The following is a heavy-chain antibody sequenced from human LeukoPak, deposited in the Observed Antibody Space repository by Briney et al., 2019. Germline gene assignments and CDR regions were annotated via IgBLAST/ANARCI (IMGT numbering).Heavy chain of an antibody. V-gene: IGHV3-23*01. J-gene: IGHJ4*02. CDR2: ISASGGST. CDR1: GFTVSHSY. Sequence: GASLRLSCTVSGFTVSHSYMNWVRMAPGKGLEWVSGISASGGSTYYADFVKGRFTISRDNSKNTLCLQMSSLRAEDTAVYYCAKATGDTIPKGSSYFDDWGQGTLVTVSS. D-gene: IGHD2-21*01. CDR3: AKATGDTIPKGSSYFDD.